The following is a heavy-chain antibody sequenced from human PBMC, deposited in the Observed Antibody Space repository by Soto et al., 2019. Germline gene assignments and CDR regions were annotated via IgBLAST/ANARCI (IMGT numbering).Heavy chain of an antibody. D-gene: IGHD2-15*01. CDR2: INHSGST. Sequence: SETLSLTCAVYGGSFSGYYWSWIRQPPGKGLEWIGDINHSGSTNYNPSLKSRVTISVDTSKNQFSLKLSSVTAADTAVYYCARSYRRYCSGGSCYSYYYYYMDVWGKGTTVTVSS. J-gene: IGHJ6*03. CDR3: ARSYRRYCSGGSCYSYYYYYMDV. CDR1: GGSFSGYY. V-gene: IGHV4-34*01.